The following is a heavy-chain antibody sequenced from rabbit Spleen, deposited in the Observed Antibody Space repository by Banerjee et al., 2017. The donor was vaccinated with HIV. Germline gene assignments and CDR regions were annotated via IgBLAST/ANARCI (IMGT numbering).Heavy chain of an antibody. J-gene: IGHJ4*01. D-gene: IGHD6-1*01. Sequence: QEKLVESGGGLVKPGAARTLTCKASGLDFSSSYWICWVRQAPGKGLEWIACIDVGRSANTYYTSWAKGRFTISKTSSTTVTLQMTSLTAADTATYFCASDIYGHGGFSLWGPGTLVTVS. CDR2: IDVGRSANT. CDR1: GLDFSSSYW. V-gene: IGHV1S45*01. CDR3: ASDIYGHGGFSL.